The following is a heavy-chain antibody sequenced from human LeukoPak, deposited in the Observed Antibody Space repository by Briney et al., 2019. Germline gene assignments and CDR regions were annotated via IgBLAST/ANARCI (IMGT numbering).Heavy chain of an antibody. CDR3: ARDFGYCSSTSCYTDDDYYYYGMDV. D-gene: IGHD2-2*02. Sequence: ASVKVSCKASGGTFSSYAISWVRQAPGQELEWMGGIIPIFGTANYAQKFQGRVTITADESTSTAYMELSSLRSEDTAVYYCARDFGYCSSTSCYTDDDYYYYGMDVWGQGTTVTVSS. CDR1: GGTFSSYA. V-gene: IGHV1-69*13. CDR2: IIPIFGTA. J-gene: IGHJ6*02.